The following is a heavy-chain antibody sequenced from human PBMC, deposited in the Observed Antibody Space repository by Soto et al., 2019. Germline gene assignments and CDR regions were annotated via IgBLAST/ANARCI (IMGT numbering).Heavy chain of an antibody. D-gene: IGHD3-9*01. CDR1: GGSVSSGSYY. CDR2: IYYSGST. V-gene: IGHV4-61*01. J-gene: IGHJ5*02. Sequence: SETLSPTCTVSGGSVSSGSYYWSWIRQPPGKGLEWIGYIYYSGSTNYNPSLKSRVTISVDTSKNQFSLKLSSVTAADTAVYYCARVGILTGSPGNWFDPWGQGTLVTVSS. CDR3: ARVGILTGSPGNWFDP.